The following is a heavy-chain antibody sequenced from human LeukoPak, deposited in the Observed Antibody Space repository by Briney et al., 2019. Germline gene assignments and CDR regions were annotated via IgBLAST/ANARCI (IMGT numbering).Heavy chain of an antibody. J-gene: IGHJ4*02. Sequence: GGSLRLSCAASGFTFNSYAMHWVRQAPGKGLEWVAVISYDGSNKYYADSVKGRFTISRDNSKNTLYLQMNSLRAEDTAVYYCARDSFEYAMVRGVIGYWGQGTLVTVSS. CDR3: ARDSFEYAMVRGVIGY. CDR1: GFTFNSYA. V-gene: IGHV3-30*04. CDR2: ISYDGSNK. D-gene: IGHD3-10*01.